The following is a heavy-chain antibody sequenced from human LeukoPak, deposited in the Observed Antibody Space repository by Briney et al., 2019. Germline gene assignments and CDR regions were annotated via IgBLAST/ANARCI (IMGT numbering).Heavy chain of an antibody. CDR1: GGSISSSSYY. J-gene: IGHJ4*02. CDR2: IYYSGST. Sequence: PSETLSLTCTVSGGSISSSSYYWGWIRQPPGKGLEWIGSIYYSGSTYYNPSLNSRVTIYVDTSKNQFSLKLSSVTAADTAVYYCARGRDGYNSKWGDYWGQGTLVTVSS. CDR3: ARGRDGYNSKWGDY. D-gene: IGHD5-24*01. V-gene: IGHV4-39*01.